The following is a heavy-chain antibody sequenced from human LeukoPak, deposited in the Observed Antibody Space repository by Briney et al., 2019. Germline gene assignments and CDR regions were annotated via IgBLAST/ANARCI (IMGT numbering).Heavy chain of an antibody. Sequence: PGGSLRLSCAASGFTFSSYAMSWVRQAPGKGLEWVSAISGSGGSTYYADSVKGRFTISRDNSKNTLYLQMNSLRAEDTAVYYCAKVAYQRWLVPYYFDYWGQGTLVTVSS. CDR1: GFTFSSYA. D-gene: IGHD6-19*01. CDR3: AKVAYQRWLVPYYFDY. V-gene: IGHV3-23*01. J-gene: IGHJ4*02. CDR2: ISGSGGST.